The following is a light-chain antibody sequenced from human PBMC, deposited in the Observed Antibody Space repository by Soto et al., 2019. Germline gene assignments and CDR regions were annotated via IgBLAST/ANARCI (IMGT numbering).Light chain of an antibody. CDR1: TPNMGGNS. CDR2: DDN. CDR3: GSWDSSLSASV. V-gene: IGLV1-51*01. Sequence: QTPLTHPPSVSAAPGQKVTRACSGSTPNMGGNSVSWYQQLPGTAPKLLIYDDNKRPSRIPDRFSGSKYGTSATLGITGFQTGDEADYYCGSWDSSLSASVFGTGTKVT. J-gene: IGLJ1*01.